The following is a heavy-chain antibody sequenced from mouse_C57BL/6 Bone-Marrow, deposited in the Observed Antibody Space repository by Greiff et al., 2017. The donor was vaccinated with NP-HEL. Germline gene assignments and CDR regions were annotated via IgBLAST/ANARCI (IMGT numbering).Heavy chain of an antibody. V-gene: IGHV5-17*01. CDR1: GFTFSDYG. CDR3: ASFSFAY. J-gene: IGHJ3*01. CDR2: ISSGSSTI. Sequence: EVMLVESGGGFVKPGGSLKLSCAASGFTFSDYGMHWVRQAPERGLEWVAYISSGSSTIYYADTVKGRFTISRDNAKNTLFLQMTSLRSEDADMYYCASFSFAYWGQGTLVTVSA.